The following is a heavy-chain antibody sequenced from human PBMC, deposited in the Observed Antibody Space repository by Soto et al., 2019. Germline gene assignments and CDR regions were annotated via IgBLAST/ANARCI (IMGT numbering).Heavy chain of an antibody. CDR2: INAGNGNT. Sequence: GASVKVSCKASGYTFTSYAMHWVRQAPGQRLEWMGWINAGNGNTKYSQKFQGRVTITRDTSASTAYMELSSLRSEDTAVYYCARDLGIAVVRKTYYFDYWGQGTLVTVSS. V-gene: IGHV1-3*01. D-gene: IGHD6-19*01. CDR3: ARDLGIAVVRKTYYFDY. CDR1: GYTFTSYA. J-gene: IGHJ4*02.